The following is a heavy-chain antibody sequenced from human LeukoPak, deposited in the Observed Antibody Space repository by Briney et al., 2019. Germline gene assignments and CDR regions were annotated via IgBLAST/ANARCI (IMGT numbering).Heavy chain of an antibody. CDR3: ARGFEGFGELGYYYYGMDV. CDR1: GFTFSSYG. D-gene: IGHD3-10*01. J-gene: IGHJ6*02. CDR2: IQYDGSNK. V-gene: IGHV3-30*02. Sequence: GGSLRLSCAASGFTFSSYGMHWVRQAPGKGLEWVTFIQYDGSNKYYADSVKGRFTISRDNSKNTLYLQMNSLRAEDTAVYYCARGFEGFGELGYYYYGMDVWGQGTMVTVSS.